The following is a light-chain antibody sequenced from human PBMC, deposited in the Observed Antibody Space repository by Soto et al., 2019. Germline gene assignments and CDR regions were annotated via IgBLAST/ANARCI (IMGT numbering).Light chain of an antibody. J-gene: IGLJ2*01. Sequence: QSALTQPPSASGSPGQSVTISCTGTSSDVGGYNYVSWYQQHPGKAPKLMIYEITKRPSGVPDRFSGSRSGNTASLTVSGLQADDEADYYCSSYAGGNNVIFGGGTKVTVL. V-gene: IGLV2-8*01. CDR1: SSDVGGYNY. CDR2: EIT. CDR3: SSYAGGNNVI.